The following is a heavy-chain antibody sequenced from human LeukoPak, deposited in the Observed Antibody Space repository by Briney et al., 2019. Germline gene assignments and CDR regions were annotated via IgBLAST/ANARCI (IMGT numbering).Heavy chain of an antibody. CDR2: MNPNSGNT. CDR3: ARRMTTVSRFDY. Sequence: ATVKVSCKASGYTFTSYGINWVRQATGQGLEWMAWMNPNSGNTGYAQKFQGRVTMTRNTSISTAYMELSSLRSEDTAVYYCARRMTTVSRFDYWGQGTLVTVSS. V-gene: IGHV1-8*02. CDR1: GYTFTSYG. D-gene: IGHD4-17*01. J-gene: IGHJ4*02.